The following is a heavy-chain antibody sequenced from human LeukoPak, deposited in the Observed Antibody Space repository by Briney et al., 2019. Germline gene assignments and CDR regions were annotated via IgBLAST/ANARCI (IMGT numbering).Heavy chain of an antibody. CDR2: IWYDGTNT. V-gene: IGHV3-33*01. J-gene: IGHJ3*02. CDR3: ARDFCSGGSCYPDAFDI. Sequence: GGSLRLSCAASGFTFSSYGMHWVRQAPGKGLEWVAVIWYDGTNTYYADSVKGRFTISRDNSKNTLYLKMNSLRAEDTAVYYCARDFCSGGSCYPDAFDIWGQGTMVTVSS. D-gene: IGHD2-15*01. CDR1: GFTFSSYG.